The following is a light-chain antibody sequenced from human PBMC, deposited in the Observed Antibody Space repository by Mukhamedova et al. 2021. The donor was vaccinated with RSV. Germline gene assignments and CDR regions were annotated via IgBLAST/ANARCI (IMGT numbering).Light chain of an antibody. Sequence: WYQRRVHGKDPKLLIYTASSLQSGVPSRFSGSGSGTDFTLTISSLQPEDFATYYCQLSYSNLGSFGQGTKLEIK. J-gene: IGKJ2*04. CDR3: QLSYSNLGS. V-gene: IGKV1-39*01. CDR2: TAS.